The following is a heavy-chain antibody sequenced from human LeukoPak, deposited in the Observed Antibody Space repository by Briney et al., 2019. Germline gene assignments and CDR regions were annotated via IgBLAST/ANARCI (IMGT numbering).Heavy chain of an antibody. Sequence: ASVKVSCKASGYTFTGYYMHWVRQAPGQGLEWKGWINPNNGGTNYAQKFQGWVTMTRDTSISTAYMELSRLRSDDTAVYYCARGSSDIVATMYWFDPWGQGTLVTVSS. J-gene: IGHJ5*02. CDR3: ARGSSDIVATMYWFDP. CDR1: GYTFTGYY. CDR2: INPNNGGT. V-gene: IGHV1-2*04. D-gene: IGHD5-12*01.